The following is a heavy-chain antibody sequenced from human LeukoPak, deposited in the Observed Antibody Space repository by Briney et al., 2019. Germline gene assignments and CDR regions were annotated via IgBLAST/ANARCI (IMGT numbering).Heavy chain of an antibody. CDR2: IFYSGTT. V-gene: IGHV4-59*12. Sequence: ASETLSLTCTVSGGSIPSYYWSWIRQPPGKGLEWIGYIFYSGTTNYNPSLKSRVTISVDTSKNQFSLKLSSVTAADTAVYYCARGKRGYSSSWYDYWGQGTLVTVSS. CDR3: ARGKRGYSSSWYDY. J-gene: IGHJ4*02. CDR1: GGSIPSYY. D-gene: IGHD6-13*01.